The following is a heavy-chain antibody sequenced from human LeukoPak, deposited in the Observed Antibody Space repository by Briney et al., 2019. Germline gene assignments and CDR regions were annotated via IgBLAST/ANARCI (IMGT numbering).Heavy chain of an antibody. CDR1: GFTFSSYA. J-gene: IGHJ6*02. V-gene: IGHV3-23*01. CDR3: ARSPYTGGFYYYGMDV. D-gene: IGHD2-8*02. CDR2: ISGSGGST. Sequence: GGSLRLSCAASGFTFSSYAMSWVRQAPGKGLEWVSAISGSGGSTYYADSVKGRFTISRDNSKNTLYLQMNSLRAEDTAVYYCARSPYTGGFYYYGMDVWGQGTTVTVSS.